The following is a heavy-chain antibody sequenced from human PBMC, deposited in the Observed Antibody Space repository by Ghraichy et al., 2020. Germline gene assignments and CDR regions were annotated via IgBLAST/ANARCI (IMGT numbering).Heavy chain of an antibody. Sequence: SVKVSCKASGGTFSSYAISWVRQAPGQGLEWMGGIIPIFGTANYAQKFQGRVTITADESTSTAYMELSSLRSEDTAVYYCARDCSDFWSGYYYVDYGMDVWGQGTTVTVSS. J-gene: IGHJ6*02. CDR2: IIPIFGTA. V-gene: IGHV1-69*13. CDR1: GGTFSSYA. CDR3: ARDCSDFWSGYYYVDYGMDV. D-gene: IGHD3-3*01.